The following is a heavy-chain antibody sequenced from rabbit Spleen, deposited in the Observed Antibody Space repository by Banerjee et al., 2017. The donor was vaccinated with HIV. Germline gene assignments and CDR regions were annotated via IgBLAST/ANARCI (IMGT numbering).Heavy chain of an antibody. Sequence: QEPLKESGGGLVQPGGSLKLSCKASGFDFSRTGLSWVRQAPGKGLEWIACIDTNDGDTDYANWPKGRFTISKTSSTTVTLQMTSLTAADTATYFCARNYVNAFDPWGQGTLVTVS. V-gene: IGHV1S45*01. D-gene: IGHD1-1*01. CDR3: ARNYVNAFDP. CDR1: GFDFSRTG. CDR2: IDTNDGDT. J-gene: IGHJ2*01.